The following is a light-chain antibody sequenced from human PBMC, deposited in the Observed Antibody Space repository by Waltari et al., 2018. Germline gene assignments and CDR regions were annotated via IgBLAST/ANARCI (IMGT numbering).Light chain of an antibody. J-gene: IGLJ1*01. CDR1: SSNIGRNP. CDR3: AAWDDSLDAYV. V-gene: IGLV1-44*01. Sequence: QSALTQSPSASVAPGQKVSISCSGTSSNIGRNPVDWYHQPPGTAPKLLLFGTNQRPSGVPDRFSVSKSGSSASLAISGLQSEDEADYYCAAWDDSLDAYVFGTGTKVSVL. CDR2: GTN.